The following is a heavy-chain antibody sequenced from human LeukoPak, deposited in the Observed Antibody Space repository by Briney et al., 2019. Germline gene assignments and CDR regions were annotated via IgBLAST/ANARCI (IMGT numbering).Heavy chain of an antibody. V-gene: IGHV4-59*12. CDR3: ARVRRHYYDSSGYSLYYFDY. CDR2: IYYSGST. Sequence: GSLRLSCAASGFTFSSYSMNWVRQPPGKGLEWIGSIYYSGSTYYNPSLKSRVTISVDTSKNQFSLKLSSVTAADTAVYYCARVRRHYYDSSGYSLYYFDYWGQGTLVTVSS. CDR1: GFTFSSYS. J-gene: IGHJ4*02. D-gene: IGHD3-22*01.